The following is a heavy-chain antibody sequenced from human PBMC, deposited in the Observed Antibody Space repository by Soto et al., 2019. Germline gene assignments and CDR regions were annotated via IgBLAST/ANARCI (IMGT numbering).Heavy chain of an antibody. Sequence: GASVKVSCKASGFTFTSSAVQWVRQARGQRIEWIGWIVVGXXNXXXXXKXXXRVTITRDMSTSTAYMELSSLRSEDTAVYYCAAPISSHYGGNGLDIWGQGTMVTASS. J-gene: IGHJ3*02. V-gene: IGHV1-58*01. D-gene: IGHD4-17*01. CDR3: AAPISSHYGGNGLDI. CDR1: GFTFTSSA. CDR2: IVVGXXNX.